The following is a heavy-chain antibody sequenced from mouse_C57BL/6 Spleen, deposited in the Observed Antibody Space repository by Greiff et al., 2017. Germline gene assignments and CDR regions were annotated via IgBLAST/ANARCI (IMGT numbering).Heavy chain of an antibody. CDR3: ARAPYDGYCPFFDY. V-gene: IGHV5-16*01. CDR1: GFTFSDYY. CDR2: INYDGSST. J-gene: IGHJ2*01. Sequence: EVKLMESEGGLVQPGSSMKLSCTASGFTFSDYYMAWVRQVPEKGLEWVANINYDGSSTYYLDSLKSRFIISRDNAKNILYLQMSSLKSEDTATYYWARAPYDGYCPFFDYWGQGTTRTVSS. D-gene: IGHD2-3*01.